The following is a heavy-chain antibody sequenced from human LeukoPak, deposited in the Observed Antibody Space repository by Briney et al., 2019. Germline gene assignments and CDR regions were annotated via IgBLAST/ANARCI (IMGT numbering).Heavy chain of an antibody. V-gene: IGHV4-39*01. CDR2: ISYSGST. J-gene: IGHJ6*02. D-gene: IGHD4/OR15-4a*01. CDR3: ARPISGAGAPSVGYGVGV. CDR1: GGSISSSSYY. Sequence: SETLSLTCTVSGGSISSSSYYWAWIRQPPGKSPEWIGSISYSGSTNYNPSLKSRATISVDTSKNQFSLKLTSVTAADTAVYYCARPISGAGAPSVGYGVGVWGQGTTVTVSS.